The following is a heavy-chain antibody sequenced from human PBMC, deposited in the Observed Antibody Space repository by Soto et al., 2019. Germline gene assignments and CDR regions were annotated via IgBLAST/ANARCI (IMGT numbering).Heavy chain of an antibody. J-gene: IGHJ3*01. CDR3: AGEHVLMFASYDAFKV. D-gene: IGHD2-21*01. Sequence: EEQLVESGGDLVQPGGSLRLSCTSSGFALDTYDMNWFRLAPGKDLEWISHIATGGDRIYYADSVKGRFTISRDNARNSLYLQMNSLRDDDTALYSCAGEHVLMFASYDAFKVWGQGTLVTVSS. CDR2: IATGGDRI. V-gene: IGHV3-48*03. CDR1: GFALDTYD.